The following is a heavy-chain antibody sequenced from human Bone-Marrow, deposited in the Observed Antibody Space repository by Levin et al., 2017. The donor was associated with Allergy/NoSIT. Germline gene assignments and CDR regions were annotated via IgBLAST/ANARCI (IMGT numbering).Heavy chain of an antibody. J-gene: IGHJ4*02. V-gene: IGHV3-53*01. CDR3: ARLQQLTVWD. CDR2: IYSGGST. CDR1: GFTVSSNY. Sequence: GESLKISCAASGFTVSSNYMSWVRQAPGKGLEWVSVIYSGGSTYYADSVKGRFTISRDNSKNTLYLQMNSLRAEDTAVYYCARLQQLTVWDWGQGTLVTVSS. D-gene: IGHD3-16*01.